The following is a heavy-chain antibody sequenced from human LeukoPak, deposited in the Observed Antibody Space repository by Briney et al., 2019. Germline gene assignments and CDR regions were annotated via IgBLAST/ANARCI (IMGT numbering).Heavy chain of an antibody. CDR2: ISGTAENT. D-gene: IGHD3-10*01. CDR3: ANQRGGF. Sequence: GGALILSCAASGFIFSSYPMSWVRPAPGKGLEWVSAISGTAENTYYADSVKGRFSIPRDNSRNTVHLQMNSLRPKDTAVYYCANQRGGFWGQGTLVTVSS. CDR1: GFIFSSYP. J-gene: IGHJ4*02. V-gene: IGHV3-23*01.